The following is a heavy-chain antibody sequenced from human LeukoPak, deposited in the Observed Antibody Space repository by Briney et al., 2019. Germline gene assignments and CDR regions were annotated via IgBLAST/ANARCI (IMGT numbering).Heavy chain of an antibody. D-gene: IGHD3-10*01. V-gene: IGHV3-23*01. Sequence: GGSLRLFCATSGFTFSSYGMTWVRQAPGKGLEWVSSISGSGDNTYYADAVKGRFTFSRDNSKDTLYLQMNSLRAEDTAVYYCARGGYYGSGTYYSPTSPHWGQGTLVTVSS. CDR1: GFTFSSYG. J-gene: IGHJ4*02. CDR2: ISGSGDNT. CDR3: ARGGYYGSGTYYSPTSPH.